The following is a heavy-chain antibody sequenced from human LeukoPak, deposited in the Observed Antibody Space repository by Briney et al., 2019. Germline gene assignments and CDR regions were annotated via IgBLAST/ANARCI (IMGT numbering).Heavy chain of an antibody. CDR1: GYTFTSYY. J-gene: IGHJ3*02. V-gene: IGHV1-46*03. Sequence: GASVKVSCKASGYTFTSYYMHWVRQAPGQGLEWMGIINPSGGSTSYAQKFQGRVTMTRDTSTNTVYMELSSLRSEDTAVYYCARDLKRWLQSDAFDIWGQGTMVTVSS. D-gene: IGHD5-24*01. CDR3: ARDLKRWLQSDAFDI. CDR2: INPSGGST.